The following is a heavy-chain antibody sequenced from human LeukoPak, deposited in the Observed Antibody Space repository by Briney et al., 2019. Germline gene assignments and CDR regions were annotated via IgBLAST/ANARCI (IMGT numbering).Heavy chain of an antibody. CDR2: IKQDGSEK. V-gene: IGHV3-7*01. CDR3: ATCGPDY. J-gene: IGHJ4*02. Sequence: QPGGSLRLSCAASGFTFTNYWMSWVRQAPGKGLEWVANIKQDGSEKYYVASVMGRFTISRDNAKNSLFLQMNSLRAEDTAVYYCATCGPDYWGQGTLVTVSS. CDR1: GFTFTNYW.